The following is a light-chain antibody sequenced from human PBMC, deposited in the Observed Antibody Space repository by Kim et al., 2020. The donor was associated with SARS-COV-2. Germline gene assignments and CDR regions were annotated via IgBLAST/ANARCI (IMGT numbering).Light chain of an antibody. CDR1: RTINNK. V-gene: IGKV3-15*01. CDR2: DAT. Sequence: SRGERAALACRASRTINNKLVGYRQKPGQAPRRLIYDATTRATGVPARFIGRGSETDFTLTISSLQSEDFAVYYCQQSNDWPPLTFGQGTKVDIK. J-gene: IGKJ1*01. CDR3: QQSNDWPPLT.